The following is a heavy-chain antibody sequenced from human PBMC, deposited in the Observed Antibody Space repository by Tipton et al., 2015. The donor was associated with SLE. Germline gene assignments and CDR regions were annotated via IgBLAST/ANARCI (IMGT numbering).Heavy chain of an antibody. Sequence: TLSLTCSVSGGSLRSSIYYWGWIRQPPGKGLEWIASFYNSGNAYYNPSLRSRVTISVDTSKNQFSLKRSSVTAADTAVYYCARRRGSSWYEDYFDYWGQGTLVTVSS. CDR1: GGSLRSSIYY. CDR3: ARRRGSSWYEDYFDY. D-gene: IGHD6-13*01. CDR2: FYNSGNA. V-gene: IGHV4-39*07. J-gene: IGHJ4*02.